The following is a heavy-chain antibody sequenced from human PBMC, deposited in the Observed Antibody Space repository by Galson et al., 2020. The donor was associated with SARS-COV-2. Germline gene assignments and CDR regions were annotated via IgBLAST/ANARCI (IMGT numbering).Heavy chain of an antibody. J-gene: IGHJ3*02. V-gene: IGHV3-33*01. CDR1: GFTFSSYG. Sequence: QLGESLKISCAASGFTFSSYGMHWVRQAPGKGLEGVAVIWYDGSNKYYADSVKGRFTISRDNSKNTLYLQMNSLRAEDTAVYYCARAGLQDDAFDIWGQGTMVTVSS. CDR2: IWYDGSNK. CDR3: ARAGLQDDAFDI.